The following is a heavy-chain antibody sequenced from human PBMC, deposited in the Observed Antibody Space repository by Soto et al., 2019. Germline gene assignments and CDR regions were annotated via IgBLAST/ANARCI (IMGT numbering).Heavy chain of an antibody. J-gene: IGHJ6*02. CDR2: MNPHSGNT. Sequence: QVQLVQSGAEVKKPGASVKVSCKASGYTFTSYDINWVRQATGQGLEWMGWMNPHSGNTGYAQKCQGRVPIATHTSRTTAYMARSTLSSEDTAVHYCAGEMTTRGMDVWGPGTTVTGSS. CDR1: GYTFTSYD. CDR3: AGEMTTRGMDV. D-gene: IGHD1-1*01. V-gene: IGHV1-8*01.